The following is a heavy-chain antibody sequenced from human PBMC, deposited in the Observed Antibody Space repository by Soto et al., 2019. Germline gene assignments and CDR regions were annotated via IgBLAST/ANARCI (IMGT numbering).Heavy chain of an antibody. CDR3: ASGYSSGWSQLWFDP. D-gene: IGHD6-19*01. V-gene: IGHV1-69*13. J-gene: IGHJ5*02. Sequence: GASVKVSCKASGGTFSSYAISWVRQAPGQGPEWMGGIIPIFGTANYAQKFRGRVTITADESTSTAYMELSSLRSEDTAVYYCASGYSSGWSQLWFDPWGQGTLVTVSS. CDR1: GGTFSSYA. CDR2: IIPIFGTA.